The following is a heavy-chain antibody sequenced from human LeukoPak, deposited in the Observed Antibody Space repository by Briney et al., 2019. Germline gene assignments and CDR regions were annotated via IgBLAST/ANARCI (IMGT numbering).Heavy chain of an antibody. CDR3: ARRTFSGWNYFDY. V-gene: IGHV4-59*08. J-gene: IGHJ4*02. Sequence: SETLSLTCTVSGGSINNYYWSWIRQPPGKGPEWIGYIYYSGSTNYNPSLKSRVTISVDTSKNQFSLKLSSVTAADTAVYYCARRTFSGWNYFDYWGQGALVTVSS. D-gene: IGHD6-19*01. CDR2: IYYSGST. CDR1: GGSINNYY.